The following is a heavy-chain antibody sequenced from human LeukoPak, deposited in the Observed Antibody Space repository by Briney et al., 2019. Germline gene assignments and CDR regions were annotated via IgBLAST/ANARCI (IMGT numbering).Heavy chain of an antibody. V-gene: IGHV3-74*03. D-gene: IGHD3/OR15-3a*01. CDR3: ANDLGYGMDV. CDR1: GSTFARRW. CDR2: INHDGSST. Sequence: ESLRLSCAASGSTFARRWMHWVRQAPGKGLVWVSHINHDGSSTTYADSVKGRFTISRDNAKNTVYLQMNSLRAEDTAVYYCANDLGYGMDVWGQGTTVTVSS. J-gene: IGHJ6*02.